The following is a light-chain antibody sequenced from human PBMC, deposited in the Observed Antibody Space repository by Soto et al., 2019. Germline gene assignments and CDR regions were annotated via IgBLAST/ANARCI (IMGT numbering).Light chain of an antibody. Sequence: QSVLAQAPSVSGAPGQKVTISCAGSSSNIGAGYDLHWYQQLPGTAPKLLLYGNSNRPSGVPDRFSGSKSGTSASLAITGLQAEDEADYYCQSYDSTLRAYVFGTGTKVTXL. CDR1: SSNIGAGYD. J-gene: IGLJ1*01. CDR2: GNS. V-gene: IGLV1-40*01. CDR3: QSYDSTLRAYV.